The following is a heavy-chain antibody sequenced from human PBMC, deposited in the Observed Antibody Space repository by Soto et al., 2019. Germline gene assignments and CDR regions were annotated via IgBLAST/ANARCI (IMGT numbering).Heavy chain of an antibody. Sequence: PVKVSCKASGGTFSSYAISWVRQAPGQGLEWMGGIIPIFGTANYAQKFQGRVTITADESTSTAYMELSSLRSEDTAVYYCAGDSSSWYYYYYGMDVWGQGTTVTVSS. CDR1: GGTFSSYA. CDR2: IIPIFGTA. V-gene: IGHV1-69*13. CDR3: AGDSSSWYYYYYGMDV. D-gene: IGHD6-13*01. J-gene: IGHJ6*02.